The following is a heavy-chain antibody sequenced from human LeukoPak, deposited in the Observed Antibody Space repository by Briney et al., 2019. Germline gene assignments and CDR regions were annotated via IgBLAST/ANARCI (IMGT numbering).Heavy chain of an antibody. Sequence: SVKVSCKAFGGTFSRYAISWVRQAPGQGPEWMGGIIPIFGRANYAQKFQGRVTITADESTRTAYMEMSSLRSEDTAVYYCARDGGSGYANWFDPWGQGTLVTVSS. CDR3: ARDGGSGYANWFDP. CDR2: IIPIFGRA. J-gene: IGHJ5*02. V-gene: IGHV1-69*13. D-gene: IGHD3-3*01. CDR1: GGTFSRYA.